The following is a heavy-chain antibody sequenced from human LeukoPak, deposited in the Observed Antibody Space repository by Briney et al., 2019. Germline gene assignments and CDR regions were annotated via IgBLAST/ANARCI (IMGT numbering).Heavy chain of an antibody. V-gene: IGHV1-2*02. J-gene: IGHJ4*02. CDR1: GYTFTGCY. CDR3: ARDMDRIAAAGTWWFDY. CDR2: INPNSGGT. Sequence: ASVKVSCKASGYTFTGCYMHWVRQAPGQGLEWMGWINPNSGGTNYAQKFQGRVTMTRDTSISTAYMELSRLRSDDTAVYYCARDMDRIAAAGTWWFDYWGQGTLVTVSS. D-gene: IGHD6-13*01.